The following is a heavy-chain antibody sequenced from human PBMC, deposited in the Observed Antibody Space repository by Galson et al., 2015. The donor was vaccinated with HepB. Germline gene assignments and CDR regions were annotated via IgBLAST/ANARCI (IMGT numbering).Heavy chain of an antibody. CDR3: ARDKVTERGGDYYGVDV. J-gene: IGHJ6*02. Sequence: SLRLSCAASEFTFSYYTMHWVRQAPGKGLEWLSFISYDGHSRYYADSVKGRFTISRDDSKSTLYLQMNSLRDDDTAVYYCARDKVTERGGDYYGVDVWGQGTTVIVSS. CDR1: EFTFSYYT. D-gene: IGHD3-16*01. CDR2: ISYDGHSR. V-gene: IGHV3-30*04.